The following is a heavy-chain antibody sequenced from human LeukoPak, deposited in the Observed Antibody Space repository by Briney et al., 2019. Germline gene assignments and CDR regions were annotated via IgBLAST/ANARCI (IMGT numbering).Heavy chain of an antibody. V-gene: IGHV3-53*04. CDR2: IYSGGST. CDR1: GFTVSSNY. J-gene: IGHJ2*01. D-gene: IGHD6-13*01. Sequence: SGGSLRLSCAASGFTVSSNYMSWVRQAPGKGLEWVSVIYSGGSTYYADSVKGRFTISRHNSKNTLYLQMNSLRAEDTAVYFCAKDGGPGSSWPGNFDLWGRGTLVTVSS. CDR3: AKDGGPGSSWPGNFDL.